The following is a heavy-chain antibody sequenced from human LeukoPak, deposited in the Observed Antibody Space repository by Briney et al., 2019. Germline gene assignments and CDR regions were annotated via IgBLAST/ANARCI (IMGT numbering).Heavy chain of an antibody. J-gene: IGHJ4*02. V-gene: IGHV3-30-3*01. CDR1: GFTFSSYA. Sequence: GGSLRLSCAASGFTFSSYAMHWVRQAPGKGLEWVAVISYDGSNKYYADSVKGRFTISRDNSKNTLYLQMNGLRAEDTAVYYCARDQVPYYYDSSGYYPHWGQGTLVTVSS. CDR3: ARDQVPYYYDSSGYYPH. D-gene: IGHD3-22*01. CDR2: ISYDGSNK.